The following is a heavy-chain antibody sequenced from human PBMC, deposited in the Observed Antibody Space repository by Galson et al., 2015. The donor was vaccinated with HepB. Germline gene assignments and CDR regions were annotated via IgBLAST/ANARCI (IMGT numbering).Heavy chain of an antibody. V-gene: IGHV3-30*04. Sequence: SLRLSCAASGFAFSSYTMLWVRQAPGGGLEWVALISSSGRREYYADSVRGRFTISRDDSRNTLFLQINSLRRDDTAVYHCARALRRNTWSHIYYYGLDIWGLGTTVTVS. J-gene: IGHJ6*02. CDR3: ARALRRNTWSHIYYYGLDI. CDR2: ISSSGRRE. D-gene: IGHD6-13*01. CDR1: GFAFSSYT.